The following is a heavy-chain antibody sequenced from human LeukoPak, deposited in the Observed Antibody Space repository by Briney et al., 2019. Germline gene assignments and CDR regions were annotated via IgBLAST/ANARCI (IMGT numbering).Heavy chain of an antibody. CDR3: AREWAYSSSNSYGMDV. CDR2: IIPIFGTA. V-gene: IGHV1-69*13. CDR1: GGTFSSYA. J-gene: IGHJ6*04. Sequence: RASVKVSCKASGGTFSSYAISWVRQAPGQGLEWMGGIIPIFGTANYAQKFQGRVTITADESTSTAYMELSSLRSEDTAVYYCAREWAYSSSNSYGMDVWGKGTTVTVSS. D-gene: IGHD6-13*01.